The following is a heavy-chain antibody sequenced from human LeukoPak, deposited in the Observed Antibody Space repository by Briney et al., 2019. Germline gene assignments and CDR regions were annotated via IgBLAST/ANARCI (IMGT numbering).Heavy chain of an antibody. V-gene: IGHV4-39*01. CDR3: ASKPKGYCTNGVCYSVFDY. CDR1: GGSISSSSYY. CDR2: IYHSGST. D-gene: IGHD2-8*01. Sequence: SETLSLTCTVSGGSISSSSYYWGWIRQPPGKGLEWIGSIYHSGSTYHNPSLKSRITISVDTSKNQFSLKLSSVTAADTAVYYCASKPKGYCTNGVCYSVFDYWGQGTLVTASS. J-gene: IGHJ4*02.